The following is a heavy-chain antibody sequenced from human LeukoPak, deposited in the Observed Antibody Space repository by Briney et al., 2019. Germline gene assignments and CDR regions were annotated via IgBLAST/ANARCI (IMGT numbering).Heavy chain of an antibody. J-gene: IGHJ6*02. CDR1: GFTFSSYW. Sequence: GGSLRLSCAASGFTFSSYWMSWVRQAPGKGLEWVAVISYDGSNKYYADSVKGRFTISRDNSKNTLYLQMNSLRAEDTAVYYCAKDRNRYKAYYGMDVWGQGTTVTVSS. CDR2: ISYDGSNK. CDR3: AKDRNRYKAYYGMDV. D-gene: IGHD1-20*01. V-gene: IGHV3-30*18.